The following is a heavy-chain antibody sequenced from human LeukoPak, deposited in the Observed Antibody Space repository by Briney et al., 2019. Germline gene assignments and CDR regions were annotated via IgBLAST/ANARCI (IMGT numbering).Heavy chain of an antibody. Sequence: GSSVKVSCKASGGTFSSYAISWVRQAPGQGLEWMEGIIPIFGTANYAQKFQGRVTITTDESTSTAYMELSSLRSEDTAVYYCARAAPTADIVVVPAALSWYFDLWGRGTLVTVSS. CDR2: IIPIFGTA. V-gene: IGHV1-69*05. J-gene: IGHJ2*01. CDR1: GGTFSSYA. CDR3: ARAAPTADIVVVPAALSWYFDL. D-gene: IGHD2-2*01.